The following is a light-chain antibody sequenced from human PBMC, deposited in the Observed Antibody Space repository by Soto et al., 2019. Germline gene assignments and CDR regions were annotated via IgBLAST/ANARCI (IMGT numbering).Light chain of an antibody. V-gene: IGKV1-12*01. J-gene: IGKJ1*01. Sequence: DIQMSQSPSSVSASVGDRITITCRASQGISMSLDWYQQKPGKAPKLLIYAASSLQSGVPSRFSGSGSGTDFTLTITGLQLEDFAAYYCQQAYSFPWTFGQGTTVEIK. CDR1: QGISMS. CDR2: AAS. CDR3: QQAYSFPWT.